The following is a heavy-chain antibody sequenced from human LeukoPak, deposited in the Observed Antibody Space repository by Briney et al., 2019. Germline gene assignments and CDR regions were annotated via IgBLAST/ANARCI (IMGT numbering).Heavy chain of an antibody. V-gene: IGHV3-23*01. J-gene: IGHJ3*02. CDR1: GFTFSIYG. CDR2: LSGGDGST. D-gene: IGHD1-1*01. Sequence: PGGSLRLSCATSGFTFSIYGMSWVRQAPGKGLEWVSFLSGGDGSTYYADSVKGRFTISRETSKYTLYLQMNSLRAEDTAVFYCARINWNGGRAFDIWGQGTMVTVSS. CDR3: ARINWNGGRAFDI.